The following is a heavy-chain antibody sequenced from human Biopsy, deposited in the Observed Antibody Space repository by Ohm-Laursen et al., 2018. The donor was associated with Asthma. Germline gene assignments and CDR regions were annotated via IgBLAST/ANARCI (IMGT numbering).Heavy chain of an antibody. CDR3: AKSADYYDSTDYLDF. D-gene: IGHD3-22*01. V-gene: IGHV3-9*01. J-gene: IGHJ4*01. CDR1: GFSFDDCA. CDR2: ISWNSGNI. Sequence: SLRLSCAASGFSFDDCAMHWVRQAPGKGLEWVSSISWNSGNIDYADSVKGRFTISRDSAKNSLHLQMQSLRPEDTAFYYCAKSADYYDSTDYLDFWGRGTLVTVSS.